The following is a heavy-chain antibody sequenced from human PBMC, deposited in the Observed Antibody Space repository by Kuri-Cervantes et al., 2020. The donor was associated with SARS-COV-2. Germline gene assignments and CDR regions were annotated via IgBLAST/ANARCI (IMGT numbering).Heavy chain of an antibody. V-gene: IGHV3-23*01. CDR3: AKALEGGWYGFDY. D-gene: IGHD6-19*01. Sequence: GESLKISCAASGFTFSSYAMSWVRQAPGKGLEWVSAISGSGGSTYYADSVKGRFTISRDNSKNTLYLQMNSLRAEDTAVYYCAKALEGGWYGFDYWGQGTLVTVSS. CDR2: ISGSGGST. CDR1: GFTFSSYA. J-gene: IGHJ4*02.